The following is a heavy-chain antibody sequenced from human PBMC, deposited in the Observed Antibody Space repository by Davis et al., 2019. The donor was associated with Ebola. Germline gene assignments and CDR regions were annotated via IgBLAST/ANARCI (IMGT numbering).Heavy chain of an antibody. CDR1: AYTFTSYY. D-gene: IGHD4-17*01. CDR3: ASGVTVTGGY. V-gene: IGHV1-46*01. CDR2: INPSGGST. J-gene: IGHJ4*02. Sequence: ASVQVSCKASAYTFTSYYMHWVRQAPGQGIEWMGIINPSGGSTSYAQKFQGRVTMTRDTSTSKVYMELSSLRSEDTAVYYCASGVTVTGGYWGQGTLVTVSS.